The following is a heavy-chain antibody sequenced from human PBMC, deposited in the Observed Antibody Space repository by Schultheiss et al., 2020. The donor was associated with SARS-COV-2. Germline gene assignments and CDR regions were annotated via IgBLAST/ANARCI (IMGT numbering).Heavy chain of an antibody. CDR3: AREDSGYDLFDY. Sequence: GGSLRLSCAASGFTFSSYAMSWVRQAPGKGLECVSAIGGSGDNTYYAGSVKGRFTISRDNSKNTLYLQMNSLRAEDTAVYYCAREDSGYDLFDYWGQGTLVTVSS. D-gene: IGHD5-12*01. J-gene: IGHJ4*02. CDR2: IGGSGDNT. CDR1: GFTFSSYA. V-gene: IGHV3-23*01.